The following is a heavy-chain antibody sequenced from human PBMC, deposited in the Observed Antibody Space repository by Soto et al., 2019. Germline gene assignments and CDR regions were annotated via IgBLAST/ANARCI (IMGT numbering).Heavy chain of an antibody. J-gene: IGHJ3*02. CDR3: AIKPAYSSGWYVFDI. Sequence: PGESLKISCKGSAYSFTSYLIGWVRQMPGKGLEWMGIIYPGDSDTRYSPSFQGQVTISADKSISTAYLQWSSLKASDTAMYYFAIKPAYSSGWYVFDIWGQGTMDT. V-gene: IGHV5-51*03. CDR1: AYSFTSYL. CDR2: IYPGDSDT. D-gene: IGHD6-19*01.